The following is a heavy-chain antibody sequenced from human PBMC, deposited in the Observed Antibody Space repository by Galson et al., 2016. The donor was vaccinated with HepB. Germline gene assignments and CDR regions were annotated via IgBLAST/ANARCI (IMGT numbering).Heavy chain of an antibody. CDR2: VDSDGNE. CDR3: ARIPGYSYGDDYFDS. D-gene: IGHD5-18*01. V-gene: IGHV2-70*01. CDR1: GFSLTSSGMC. Sequence: PALVKPTQTLTLTCTFSGFSLTSSGMCVSWIRQSPGRALGWLALVDSDGNERFSTSLRTRLTISKDTSKNQVVLTMINMDPVDTATYYCARIPGYSYGDDYFDSWGQGTLVAVPS. J-gene: IGHJ4*02.